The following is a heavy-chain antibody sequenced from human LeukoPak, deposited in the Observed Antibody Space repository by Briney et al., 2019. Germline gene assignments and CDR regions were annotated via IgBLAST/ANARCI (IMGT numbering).Heavy chain of an antibody. J-gene: IGHJ4*02. CDR3: ARGLSPYTYDSTGYYPLGY. Sequence: ASVKVSCKASGYTFTAYYVQWVRQAPGQGLEWMGWIDPGSGGTNYVEKFQGRVTMTRDTSISTAYMELSRLRSDDTAVYYCARGLSPYTYDSTGYYPLGYWGQGTLVTVSS. D-gene: IGHD3-22*01. CDR1: GYTFTAYY. CDR2: IDPGSGGT. V-gene: IGHV1-2*02.